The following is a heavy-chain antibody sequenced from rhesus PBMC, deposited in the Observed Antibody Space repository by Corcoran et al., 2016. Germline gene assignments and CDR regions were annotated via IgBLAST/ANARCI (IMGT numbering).Heavy chain of an antibody. D-gene: IGHD1-1*01. CDR2: IYGSSGST. CDR3: ARGLSWNYRLDY. V-gene: IGHV4-76*01. CDR1: GYSISSGYD. Sequence: QVQLQESGPGVVKPSETLSLTCAVSGYSISSGYDWSWIRQPPGKGLEWLGYIYGSSGSTNYNPSLKTRVTISKDTSNHQFSLKLRSVTAADTAVYYCARGLSWNYRLDYWGQGVLVTVSS. J-gene: IGHJ4*01.